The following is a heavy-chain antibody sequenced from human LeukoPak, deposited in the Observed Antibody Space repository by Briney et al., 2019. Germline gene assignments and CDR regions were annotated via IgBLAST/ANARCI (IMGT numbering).Heavy chain of an antibody. CDR2: INGSGGRT. V-gene: IGHV3-23*01. CDR1: GFTFDNYG. D-gene: IGHD2-2*03. CDR3: AIPTCSGSGYCSTSDPFHT. Sequence: PGGSLRLSCAASGFTFDNYGIGWVRQAPGKGLEWVSGINGSGGRTYYADSVKGRFTISRDNSKNTLFLQLNSLGVEDTATYYCAIPTCSGSGYCSTSDPFHTWGQGTMVTVSS. J-gene: IGHJ3*02.